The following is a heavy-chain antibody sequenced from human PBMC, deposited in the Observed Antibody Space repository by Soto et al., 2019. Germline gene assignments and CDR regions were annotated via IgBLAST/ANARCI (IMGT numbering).Heavy chain of an antibody. J-gene: IGHJ6*02. V-gene: IGHV1-69*13. CDR3: ARDWVYYDSSGYQGVGMDV. CDR1: GGTFSSYA. CDR2: IIPIFGTA. Sequence: SVKVSCKASGGTFSSYAISWVRQAPGQGLEWMGGIIPIFGTANYAQKFQGRVTITADESTSTAYMELSSLRSEDTAVYYCARDWVYYDSSGYQGVGMDVWGQGTTVTVSS. D-gene: IGHD3-22*01.